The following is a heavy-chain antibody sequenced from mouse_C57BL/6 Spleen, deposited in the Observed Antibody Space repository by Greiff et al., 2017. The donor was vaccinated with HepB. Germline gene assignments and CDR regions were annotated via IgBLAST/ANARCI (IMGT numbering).Heavy chain of an antibody. J-gene: IGHJ1*03. CDR3: ARSENYYGSSYVGYFDV. D-gene: IGHD1-1*01. Sequence: VQLQQSGAELVKPGASVKLSCKASGYTFTSYWMQWVKQRPGQGLEWIGEIDPSDSYTNYNQKFKGKATLTVDTSSSTAYMQLSSLTSEDSAVYYCARSENYYGSSYVGYFDVWGTGTTVTVSS. V-gene: IGHV1-50*01. CDR2: IDPSDSYT. CDR1: GYTFTSYW.